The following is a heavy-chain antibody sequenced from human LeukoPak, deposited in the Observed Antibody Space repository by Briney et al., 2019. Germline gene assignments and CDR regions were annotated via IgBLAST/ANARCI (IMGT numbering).Heavy chain of an antibody. J-gene: IGHJ6*03. CDR1: GFAVSDYT. D-gene: IGHD3-10*01. V-gene: IGHV3-21*04. CDR2: ISRSQTYI. CDR3: AKEIRNFGSYYYYMDV. Sequence: GGSLRLSCAASGFAVSDYTMNWVRQAPGKGLEWISSISRSQTYIYYADSVKGRFTISRDNSKNTLYLQMNSLRAEDTAVYYCAKEIRNFGSYYYYMDVWGKGTTVTISS.